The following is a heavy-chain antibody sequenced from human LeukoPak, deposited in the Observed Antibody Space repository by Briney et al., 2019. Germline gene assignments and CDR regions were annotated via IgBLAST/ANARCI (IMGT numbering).Heavy chain of an antibody. CDR2: ISSSSSSI. D-gene: IGHD3-22*01. CDR3: ARHDLTYYYDSSGSKFDY. CDR1: GFTFSSYS. V-gene: IGHV3-48*01. Sequence: GGSLRLSCAASGFTFSSYSMNWVRQAPGKGLEWVSYISSSSSSIYYADSVKGRFTISRDNAKNSLYLQMNSLRAEDTAVYYCARHDLTYYYDSSGSKFDYWGQGTLVTVSS. J-gene: IGHJ4*02.